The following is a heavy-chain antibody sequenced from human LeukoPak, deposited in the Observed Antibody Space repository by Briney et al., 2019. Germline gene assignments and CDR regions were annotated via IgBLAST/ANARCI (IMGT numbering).Heavy chain of an antibody. J-gene: IGHJ4*02. D-gene: IGHD3-9*01. CDR2: ISSGSTYI. Sequence: PGGSLRLSCAVSGFTFSSYSMNWVRQAPGKGLEWVSSISSGSTYIYYVDSVKGRFTTSRDNAKNSLYLQMNSLRAEDTAVYYCARDGFDILTGYSLTFDYWGQGTLVTVSS. CDR1: GFTFSSYS. CDR3: ARDGFDILTGYSLTFDY. V-gene: IGHV3-21*01.